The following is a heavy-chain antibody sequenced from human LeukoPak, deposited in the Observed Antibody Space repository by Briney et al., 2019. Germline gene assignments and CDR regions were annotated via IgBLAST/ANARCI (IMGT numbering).Heavy chain of an antibody. CDR3: AAHEKGYCSSTSCTNYYYYGMDV. D-gene: IGHD2-2*01. CDR2: ISGSSSYI. Sequence: GGSLRLSCAASGFTFSSYSMKWGRQAPGKGLEWVSSISGSSSYIYYADSVKGRFTISRDNAKNSLYLQMNSLRAEDTAVYYCAAHEKGYCSSTSCTNYYYYGMDVWGKGTTVTVSS. J-gene: IGHJ6*04. V-gene: IGHV3-21*01. CDR1: GFTFSSYS.